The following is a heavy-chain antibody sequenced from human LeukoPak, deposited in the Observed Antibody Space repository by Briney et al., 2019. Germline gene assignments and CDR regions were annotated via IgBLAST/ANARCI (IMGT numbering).Heavy chain of an antibody. D-gene: IGHD6-19*01. CDR3: AREAPGGSGWTYFDY. Sequence: TSETLSLTYAVSGGSVSGHYWDWMRQPPGKGLEWIGYIYASGSANYHPSLKSRVTISLDTSENHVSLRLTSVTAEDTAVYYCAREAPGGSGWTYFDYWGQGSLVTVSS. V-gene: IGHV4-59*02. J-gene: IGHJ4*02. CDR2: IYASGSA. CDR1: GGSVSGHY.